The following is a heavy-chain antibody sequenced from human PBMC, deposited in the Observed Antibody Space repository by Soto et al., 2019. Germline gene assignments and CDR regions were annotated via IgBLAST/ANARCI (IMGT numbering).Heavy chain of an antibody. CDR3: ARSRLVKAVAGTNWFDP. Sequence: ASVKVSCKASGYTLTSYAMNWVRQAPGQGLEWMGWINTNTGNPTYAQGFTGRFVFSLDTSVSTAYLQICSLKAEDTAVYYCARSRLVKAVAGTNWFDPWGQGTLVTVSS. D-gene: IGHD6-19*01. V-gene: IGHV7-4-1*01. J-gene: IGHJ5*02. CDR2: INTNTGNP. CDR1: GYTLTSYA.